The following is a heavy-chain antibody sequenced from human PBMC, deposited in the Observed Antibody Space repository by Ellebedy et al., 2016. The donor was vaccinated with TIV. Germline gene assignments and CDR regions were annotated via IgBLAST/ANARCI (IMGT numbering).Heavy chain of an antibody. CDR2: FDPEDGET. D-gene: IGHD2-21*02. CDR1: GYTLTELS. V-gene: IGHV1-24*01. CDR3: ARDRGSHIVVVTANFDY. J-gene: IGHJ4*02. Sequence: AASVKVSCKVSGYTLTELSMHWVRQAPGKGLEWMGGFDPEDGETIYAQKFQGRVTITRDTSASTAYMELSSLRSEDTAVYYCARDRGSHIVVVTANFDYWGQGTLVTVSS.